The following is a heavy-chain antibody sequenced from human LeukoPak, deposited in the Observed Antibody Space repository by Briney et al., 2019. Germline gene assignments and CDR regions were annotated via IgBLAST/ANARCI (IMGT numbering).Heavy chain of an antibody. CDR3: ARGLQRTDY. V-gene: IGHV3-7*04. CDR1: GFTFSSYA. Sequence: QSGGSLRLSCAASGFTFSSYAMSWVRQAPGKGLEWVANIKQDGSEKYYVDSVKGRFTISRDNAKNSLYLQMNSLRAEDTAVYYCARGLQRTDYWGQGTLVTVSS. D-gene: IGHD4-11*01. J-gene: IGHJ4*02. CDR2: IKQDGSEK.